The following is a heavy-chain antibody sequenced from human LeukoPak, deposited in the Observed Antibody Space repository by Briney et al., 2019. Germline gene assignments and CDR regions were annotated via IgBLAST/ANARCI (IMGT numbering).Heavy chain of an antibody. CDR1: ESIFDNYA. CDR3: ARDKFPYVDYAGYSDY. J-gene: IGHJ4*02. D-gene: IGHD4-17*01. V-gene: IGHV3-30*04. CDR2: IIYDGSKQ. Sequence: GGSLRLSCVASESIFDNYAMHWVRQAPGKGLEGVAVIIYDGSKQYFGDSVKGRFTISRDSSKRTLYLHMNSLRPEDTAVYYCARDKFPYVDYAGYSDYWGQGTLVTVSS.